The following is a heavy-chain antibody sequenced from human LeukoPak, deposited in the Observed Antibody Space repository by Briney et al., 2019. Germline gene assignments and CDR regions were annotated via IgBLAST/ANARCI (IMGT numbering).Heavy chain of an antibody. J-gene: IGHJ6*02. Sequence: GSSVKVSCKASGGTFSSYAISWVRQAPGQGLEWMGGIIPIFGTANYAQKFQGRVTITADESTSTAYMELSSLRSEDTAVYYCARGPKGRGREQLWPMYYGMDVWGQGTTVTVSS. CDR1: GGTFSSYA. CDR3: ARGPKGRGREQLWPMYYGMDV. D-gene: IGHD5-18*01. V-gene: IGHV1-69*01. CDR2: IIPIFGTA.